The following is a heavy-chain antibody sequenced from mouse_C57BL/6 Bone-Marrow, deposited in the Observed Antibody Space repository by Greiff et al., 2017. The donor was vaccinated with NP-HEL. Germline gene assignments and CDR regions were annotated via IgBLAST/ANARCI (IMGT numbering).Heavy chain of an antibody. CDR3: TRDYYGSTYAMDY. CDR1: GFTFSSYA. V-gene: IGHV5-9-1*02. D-gene: IGHD1-1*01. CDR2: ISSGGDYI. Sequence: EVHLVESGEGLVKPGGSLKLSCAASGFTFSSYAMSWVRQTPEKRLEWVAYISSGGDYIYYADTVKGRVTISRDNARNTLYLHMSSLKSEDTAMYYCTRDYYGSTYAMDYWGQGTSVTVSS. J-gene: IGHJ4*01.